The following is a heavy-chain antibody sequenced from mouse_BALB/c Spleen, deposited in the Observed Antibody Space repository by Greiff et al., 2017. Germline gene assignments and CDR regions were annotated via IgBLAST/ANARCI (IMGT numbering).Heavy chain of an antibody. Sequence: VKLVESGPGLVAPSQSLSITCTVSGFSLTSYGVHWVRQPPGKGLEWLGVIWAGGSTNYNSALMSRLSISKDNSKSQVFLKMNSLQTDDTAMYYCARGYYYGSSLVRAMDYWGQGTSVTVSS. D-gene: IGHD1-1*01. J-gene: IGHJ4*01. CDR2: IWAGGST. CDR1: GFSLTSYG. CDR3: ARGYYYGSSLVRAMDY. V-gene: IGHV2-9*02.